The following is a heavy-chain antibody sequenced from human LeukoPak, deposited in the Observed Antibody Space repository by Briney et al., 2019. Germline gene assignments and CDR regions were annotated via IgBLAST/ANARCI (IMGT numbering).Heavy chain of an antibody. CDR3: ARYTARMTDAFDM. D-gene: IGHD2-2*02. V-gene: IGHV3-48*03. CDR1: RFTFSRYE. CDR2: ISSSGSTM. Sequence: PGGSLRLSCAASRFTFSRYEMNWVRQAPGKGPEWVSYISSSGSTMYYADSVKGRFTISRDNAENSLYLQMNNLRVEDTAVYYCARYTARMTDAFDMWGQGTMVTVSS. J-gene: IGHJ3*02.